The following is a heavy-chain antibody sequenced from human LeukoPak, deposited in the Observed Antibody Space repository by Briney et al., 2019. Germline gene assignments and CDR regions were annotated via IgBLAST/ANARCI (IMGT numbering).Heavy chain of an antibody. V-gene: IGHV1-8*01. D-gene: IGHD4/OR15-4a*01. J-gene: IGHJ4*02. Sequence: GASVKVSCKASGYTFTSYDINWVRQATGQGLEWMGWMNPNSGNTGYAQKFQGRVTMTRNTSISTAYMELSSLRSEDTAVYYCARVQKHPPLRPNYYFDYWGQGTLVTVSS. CDR3: ARVQKHPPLRPNYYFDY. CDR2: MNPNSGNT. CDR1: GYTFTSYD.